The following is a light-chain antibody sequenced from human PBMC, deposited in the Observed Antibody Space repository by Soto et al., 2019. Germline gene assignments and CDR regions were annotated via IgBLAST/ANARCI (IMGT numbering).Light chain of an antibody. Sequence: DVVMTQSPLSRHVTLGQPASILCRSNTSLVHRDGIAYFSWFQQRPGRSPRCLIYKVSNRASGVPARFSGSGSGTDFALNISSVEAEDVAVYYCMQRTHWPITFGQGTRLDIK. CDR2: KVS. CDR1: TSLVHRDGIAY. CDR3: MQRTHWPIT. J-gene: IGKJ5*01. V-gene: IGKV2-30*02.